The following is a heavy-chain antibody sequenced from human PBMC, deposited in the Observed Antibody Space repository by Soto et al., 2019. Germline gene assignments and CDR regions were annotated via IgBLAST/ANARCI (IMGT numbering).Heavy chain of an antibody. CDR2: LQTDGSHP. CDR3: GRGGDPDY. CDR1: GFTLDYYW. V-gene: IGHV3-74*01. J-gene: IGHJ4*02. Sequence: PGGPLRLSCVASGFTLDYYWPHWVRQAPGEGLMWVSRLQTDGSHPDYADSVKGRFTISRDNAKNTLYLQMNNLRAEDTAVYYCGRGGDPDYWGQGTLVTVSS. D-gene: IGHD2-21*02.